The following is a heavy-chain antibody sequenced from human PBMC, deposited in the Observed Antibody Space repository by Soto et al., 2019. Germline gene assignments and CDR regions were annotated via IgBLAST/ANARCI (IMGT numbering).Heavy chain of an antibody. D-gene: IGHD3-22*01. V-gene: IGHV4-39*01. CDR1: GASISSSSYY. J-gene: IGHJ4*02. CDR3: ARHTGNYYDSSGYQYYFDY. CDR2: IYYSGST. Sequence: PSETLSLTCTVSGASISSSSYYWGWIRQPPGKGLEWIGSIYYSGSTYYNPSLKSRVTISVDTSKNQFSLKLSSVTAADTAVYYCARHTGNYYDSSGYQYYFDYWGQGTLVTVSS.